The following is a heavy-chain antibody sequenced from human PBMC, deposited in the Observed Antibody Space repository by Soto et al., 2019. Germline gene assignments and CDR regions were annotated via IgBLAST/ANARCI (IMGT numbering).Heavy chain of an antibody. CDR2: IYYSGST. CDR1: GGSLSSYY. J-gene: IGHJ3*02. D-gene: IGHD3-10*01. CDR3: ARVWGGAFDI. Sequence: QVQLQESGPGLVKPSETLSLTCTVSGGSLSSYYWGWVRQPPGKGLEWIGYIYYSGSTNYNPSLKSRVTISVDTSKNQFSLKLSSVTAADTAVYYCARVWGGAFDIWGQGTMVTVSS. V-gene: IGHV4-59*01.